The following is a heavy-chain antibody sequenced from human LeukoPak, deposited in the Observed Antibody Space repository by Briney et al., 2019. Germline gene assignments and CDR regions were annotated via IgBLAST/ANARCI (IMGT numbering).Heavy chain of an antibody. CDR3: AKDSYGFFLGHFDP. D-gene: IGHD3-3*01. V-gene: IGHV3-33*06. J-gene: IGHJ5*02. Sequence: TGRSLRLSCAASGFTFSIYGMHWVRQAPGKGLEWVAVIWYDGSNKYYADSVKGRFTISRDNSKNTLYLQMNSLRAEDTAVYHCAKDSYGFFLGHFDPSGQGALGSVSS. CDR1: GFTFSIYG. CDR2: IWYDGSNK.